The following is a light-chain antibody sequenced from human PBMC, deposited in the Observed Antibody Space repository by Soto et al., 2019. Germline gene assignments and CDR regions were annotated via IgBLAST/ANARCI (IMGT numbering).Light chain of an antibody. CDR2: DVS. CDR3: QQYDSYPWT. J-gene: IGKJ1*01. V-gene: IGKV1-5*01. Sequence: DIQMTQSPSTLSASVGDRVTITCRASQSISSWLAWYQQKPGKAPKLLIYDVSSLESGVPSRFSGSGSGTEITLTISSLQPDDFATDYCQQYDSYPWTFGQGTKVEIK. CDR1: QSISSW.